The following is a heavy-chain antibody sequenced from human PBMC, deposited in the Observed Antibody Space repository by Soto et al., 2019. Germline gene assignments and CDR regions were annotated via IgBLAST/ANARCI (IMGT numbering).Heavy chain of an antibody. V-gene: IGHV4-59*01. J-gene: IGHJ4*02. D-gene: IGHD2-2*01. CDR3: ARAFGSTMPSLF. CDR2: IYYSGST. Sequence: LSLTCTVSGGYMSRYYWTWIRQPPGKGLEWIGYIYYSGSTNYNPSLKSRVTMSIDASKNQFSLKLSSVTAADTAVYYCARAFGSTMPSLFWGQGTLVTVSS. CDR1: GGYMSRYY.